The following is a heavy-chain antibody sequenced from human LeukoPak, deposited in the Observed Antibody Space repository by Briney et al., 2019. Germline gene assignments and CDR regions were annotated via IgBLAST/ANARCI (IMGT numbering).Heavy chain of an antibody. V-gene: IGHV1-2*02. J-gene: IGHJ4*02. CDR1: GYTFTGYY. CDR3: ARLGIAAAGTMTY. D-gene: IGHD6-13*01. Sequence: ASVKVSCKASGYTFTGYYMHWVRQAPGQGLEWMGWINPNSGGTNYAQKFQGRVTMTRDTSLSTAYMELSRLRSDDTAVYYCARLGIAAAGTMTYWGQGTLVTVSS. CDR2: INPNSGGT.